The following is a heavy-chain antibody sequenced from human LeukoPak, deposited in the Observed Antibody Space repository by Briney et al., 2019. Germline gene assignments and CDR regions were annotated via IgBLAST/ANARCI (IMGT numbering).Heavy chain of an antibody. CDR1: GGSLSSGGYS. J-gene: IGHJ2*01. D-gene: IGHD3-10*01. V-gene: IGHV4-30-2*01. Sequence: PSETLYLTCDVSGGSLSSGGYSWRWIRQPPGKGLEWIGYIHHSGSTYYTPSLKSRVTISVDRSKNQFSLKLSSVTAADTAVYYCASRTIGSGSYYYFDLWGRGTLVTVSS. CDR3: ASRTIGSGSYYYFDL. CDR2: IHHSGST.